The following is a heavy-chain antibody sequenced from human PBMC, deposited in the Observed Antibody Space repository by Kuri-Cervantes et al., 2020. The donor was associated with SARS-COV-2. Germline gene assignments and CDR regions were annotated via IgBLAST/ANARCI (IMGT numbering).Heavy chain of an antibody. CDR2: VNPDGVNNK. D-gene: IGHD1-1*01. Sequence: LSLTCVASGLAVSKYWMHWARQAPGKGLVWVSRVNPDGVNNKDYADSVKGRFTLSRDNAKNMLFLQMNSLRAEDTAVYYCVSDGGYWNFDYWGQGTLVTVSS. CDR3: VSDGGYWNFDY. V-gene: IGHV3-74*01. CDR1: GLAVSKYW. J-gene: IGHJ4*02.